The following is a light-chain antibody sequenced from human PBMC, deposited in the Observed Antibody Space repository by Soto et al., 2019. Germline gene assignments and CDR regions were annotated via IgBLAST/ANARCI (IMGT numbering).Light chain of an antibody. V-gene: IGKV3-11*01. CDR3: QQHSHWPPWT. Sequence: VLTQSPATLSLSQGERATLSCRASENVRTFVDWYQQKPGQAPRLLIYGASNRATDIPARFSGSGSGTDFTLTISNLEPEDFAVYYCQQHSHWPPWTFGQGTRVE. J-gene: IGKJ1*01. CDR2: GAS. CDR1: ENVRTF.